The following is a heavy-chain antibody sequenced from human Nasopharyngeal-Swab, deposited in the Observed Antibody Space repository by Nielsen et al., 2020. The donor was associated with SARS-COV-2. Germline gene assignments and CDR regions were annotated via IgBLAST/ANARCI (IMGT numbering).Heavy chain of an antibody. D-gene: IGHD2-8*01. Sequence: GESLKISCAASGLTFSSYGMSWVRQAPGKGLEWVLILTNSGGSAYYADSVKGRFTISRDNSKNTLYLQMSSLRAEDTAVYYCAKDRIGYCTKGVCYNSGMDVWGQGTTVTVSS. V-gene: IGHV3-23*01. CDR1: GLTFSSYG. CDR2: LTNSGGSA. J-gene: IGHJ6*02. CDR3: AKDRIGYCTKGVCYNSGMDV.